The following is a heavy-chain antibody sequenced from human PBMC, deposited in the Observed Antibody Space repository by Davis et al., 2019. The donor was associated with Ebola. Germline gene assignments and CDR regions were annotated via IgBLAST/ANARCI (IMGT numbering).Heavy chain of an antibody. CDR1: GFSLRTGGVG. V-gene: IGHV2-5*02. CDR3: SNSGQLYPFDN. D-gene: IGHD5-18*01. CDR2: IYWDDAK. J-gene: IGHJ4*02. Sequence: SGPTLVKPTQTLTLTCTFSGFSLRTGGVGVGWIRQPPGKALEWLAFIYWDDAKRYSPSLKSRLTITKDTSKNQVVLTIINMDPVDTTTYYCSNSGQLYPFDNWGQGTLVTVSS.